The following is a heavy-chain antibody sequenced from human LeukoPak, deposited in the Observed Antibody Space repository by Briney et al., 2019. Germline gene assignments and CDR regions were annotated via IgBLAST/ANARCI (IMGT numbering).Heavy chain of an antibody. CDR1: GFTFSNYW. Sequence: GGSLRLSCAASGFTFSNYWMSWVRQAPGKGLVWVSRINSDGSSRHYADSVKGRFTISRDNAKNTLHLQMTSLRAEDTAVYYCARGGPDSSDYSSLFDYWGRGSLVTGSS. CDR2: INSDGSSR. CDR3: ARGGPDSSDYSSLFDY. D-gene: IGHD3-22*01. J-gene: IGHJ4*02. V-gene: IGHV3-74*01.